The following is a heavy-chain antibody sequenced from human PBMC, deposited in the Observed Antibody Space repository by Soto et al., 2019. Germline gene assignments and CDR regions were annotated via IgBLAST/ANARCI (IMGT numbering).Heavy chain of an antibody. V-gene: IGHV3-23*01. CDR2: ISGSVGST. Sequence: EVQLLESGGGLVQPGGSLRLSCAASGFTFISYAMSWVRQAPGKGLEWVSGISGSVGSTYYADSVKGRFTISRDNSENTLYLQMNSLRVEDTAVYYCAKGNKGGGFDYWGQGTLVTVSS. J-gene: IGHJ4*02. D-gene: IGHD3-10*01. CDR1: GFTFISYA. CDR3: AKGNKGGGFDY.